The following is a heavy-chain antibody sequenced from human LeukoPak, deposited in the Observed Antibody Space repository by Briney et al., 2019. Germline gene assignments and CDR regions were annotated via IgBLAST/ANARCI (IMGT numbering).Heavy chain of an antibody. J-gene: IGHJ4*02. D-gene: IGHD4-17*01. CDR1: GFTFSSYE. V-gene: IGHV3-48*03. CDR2: ISSSGSTI. Sequence: GGSLRLSCAASGFTFSSYEMNWVRQAPGKGLEWVSYISSSGSTIYYADSVKGRFTISRDNAKNTLYLQMNSLRAEDTAVYYCARDIAPPVTTQSGYWGQGTLVTVSS. CDR3: ARDIAPPVTTQSGY.